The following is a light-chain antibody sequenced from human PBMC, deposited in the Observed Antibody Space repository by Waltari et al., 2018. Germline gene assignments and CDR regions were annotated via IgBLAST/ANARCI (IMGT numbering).Light chain of an antibody. V-gene: IGLV4-69*01. CDR2: VNSDGSH. CDR1: SGHSSNV. J-gene: IGLJ3*02. CDR3: QTGGHGTWV. Sequence: QLVLTQSPSASASLGASVKLTCTLSSGHSSNVIAWLQQQPAQGPRYLMRVNSDGSHSRGGGIPDRFSGSSSGAERYLTISSLQSEDEADYYCQTGGHGTWVFGGGTKLTVL.